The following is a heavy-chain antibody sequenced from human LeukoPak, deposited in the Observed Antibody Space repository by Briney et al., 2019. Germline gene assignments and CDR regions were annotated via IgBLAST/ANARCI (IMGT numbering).Heavy chain of an antibody. Sequence: ASVTVSCKASGYTFTSYYMHWVRQAPGQGLEWMGIINPSGGSTSYAQKFQGRVTMTRDTSTSTVYMELSSLRSEDTAVYYCARDRLWYYDSSGSDAFDIWGQGTMVTVSS. CDR2: INPSGGST. D-gene: IGHD3-22*01. CDR1: GYTFTSYY. V-gene: IGHV1-46*01. J-gene: IGHJ3*02. CDR3: ARDRLWYYDSSGSDAFDI.